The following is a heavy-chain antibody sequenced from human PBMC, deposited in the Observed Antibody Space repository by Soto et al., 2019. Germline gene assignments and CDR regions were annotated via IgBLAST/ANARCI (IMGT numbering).Heavy chain of an antibody. CDR1: VFMFNNYA. D-gene: IGHD3-22*01. J-gene: IGHJ4*02. CDR3: AKGLYYYDSSGYRLFDY. CDR2: VSVSGGTT. V-gene: IGHV3-23*01. Sequence: RGALRVSCASSVFMFNNYAMSWVRQAPGKGLEWVSTVSVSGGTTYYADSLKGRFTISRDNSKKTAYLQMNRLRADDTAIYYCAKGLYYYDSSGYRLFDYWGQGTLVTVSS.